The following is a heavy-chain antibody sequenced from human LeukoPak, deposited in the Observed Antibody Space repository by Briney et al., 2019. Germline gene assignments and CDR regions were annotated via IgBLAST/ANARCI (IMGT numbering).Heavy chain of an antibody. CDR1: GGSISSYY. CDR3: ARSAGLLWFGEAHFDY. J-gene: IGHJ4*02. CDR2: IYYSGST. Sequence: SETLSLTCTVSGGSISSYYWSWIRQPPGKGLEWIGYIYYSGSTNYSPSLKSRVTISVDTSKNQFSLKLSSVTAADTAVYYCARSAGLLWFGEAHFDYWGQGTLVTVSS. D-gene: IGHD3-10*01. V-gene: IGHV4-59*01.